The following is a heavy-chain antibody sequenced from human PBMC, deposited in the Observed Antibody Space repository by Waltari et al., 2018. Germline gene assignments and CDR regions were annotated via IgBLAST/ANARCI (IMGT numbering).Heavy chain of an antibody. CDR1: GGSISSSSYY. V-gene: IGHV4-39*01. Sequence: QLQLQESGPGLVKPSETLSLTCTVSGGSISSSSYYWGWIRQPPGKGLEWIGSIYYSGSTYYDPSLKSRVTISVDTSKNLFSLKLSSVTAADTAVYYCASLVGATLRFDYWGQGTLVTVSS. CDR2: IYYSGST. D-gene: IGHD1-26*01. J-gene: IGHJ4*02. CDR3: ASLVGATLRFDY.